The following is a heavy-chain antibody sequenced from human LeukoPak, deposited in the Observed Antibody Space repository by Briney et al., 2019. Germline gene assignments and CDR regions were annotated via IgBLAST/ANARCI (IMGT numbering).Heavy chain of an antibody. D-gene: IGHD6-13*01. V-gene: IGHV3-30*04. CDR2: IPYDGSNK. CDR1: GFTFSSYA. Sequence: GRSLRLSCAASGFTFSSYAMHWVRQAPGEGLEWVAVIPYDGSNKYYADSVKGRFTISRDNSKNTLYLQMNSLRGEDTAVYYCARDTLPFYSSSSYYHYYMDVWGKGTTVTVSS. CDR3: ARDTLPFYSSSSYYHYYMDV. J-gene: IGHJ6*03.